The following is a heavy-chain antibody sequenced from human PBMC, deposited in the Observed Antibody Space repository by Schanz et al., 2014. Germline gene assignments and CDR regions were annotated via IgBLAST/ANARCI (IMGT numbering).Heavy chain of an antibody. CDR1: RLNFNNAW. CDR2: IRKKVDSYRT. CDR3: ARLSAASHDSVFDF. J-gene: IGHJ3*01. V-gene: IGHV3-72*01. D-gene: IGHD1-26*01. Sequence: EVQLEESGGGLVKPGGSLKLSCAASRLNFNNAWMHWVRQAPGKGLEWVGRIRKKVDSYRTECAASVKGRFTFSREESKNSLFLQMNSLTTDDTAVYYCARLSAASHDSVFDFWGQGTTVIVSA.